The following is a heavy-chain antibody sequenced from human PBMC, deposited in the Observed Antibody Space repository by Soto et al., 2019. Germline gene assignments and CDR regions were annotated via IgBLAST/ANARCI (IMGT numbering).Heavy chain of an antibody. CDR3: ARAEVAAPHRGAFDI. Sequence: ASVKVSCKASGYTFTSYYMHWVRQAPGQGLEWMGIINPSGGSTSYAQKFQGRVTMTRDTSTSTVYMELSSLRSEDTAVYYCARAEVAAPHRGAFDIWGQGTMVTVSS. J-gene: IGHJ3*02. CDR2: INPSGGST. CDR1: GYTFTSYY. D-gene: IGHD6-6*01. V-gene: IGHV1-46*01.